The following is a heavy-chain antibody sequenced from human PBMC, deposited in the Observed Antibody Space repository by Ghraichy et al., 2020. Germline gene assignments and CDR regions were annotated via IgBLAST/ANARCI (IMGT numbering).Heavy chain of an antibody. Sequence: GGSLRLSCTASGFAFSGNAMSWVRQAPGKGLEWVAGVGGDGYTHYTDSVQGRFTISRDNSKNTLYLQMNSLRADDTAIYYCAKDLSWWCANDYWGQGTLVTVSS. CDR1: GFAFSGNA. J-gene: IGHJ4*02. D-gene: IGHD2-8*02. V-gene: IGHV3-23*01. CDR2: VGGDGYT. CDR3: AKDLSWWCANDY.